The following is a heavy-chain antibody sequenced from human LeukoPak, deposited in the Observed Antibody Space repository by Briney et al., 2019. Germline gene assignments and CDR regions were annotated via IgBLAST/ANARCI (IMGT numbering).Heavy chain of an antibody. CDR2: IYPGDSDT. D-gene: IGHD5-18*01. Sequence: GESLKISCKGSGYSFTSYWNGWGRQMPGKGLEWMGIIYPGDSDTRYRPSFQGQVTISTDKSISTAYLQWSSLKASDTVMYYCARLAEDTAISYWGQGTLVTVSS. CDR3: ARLAEDTAISY. CDR1: GYSFTSYW. V-gene: IGHV5-51*01. J-gene: IGHJ4*02.